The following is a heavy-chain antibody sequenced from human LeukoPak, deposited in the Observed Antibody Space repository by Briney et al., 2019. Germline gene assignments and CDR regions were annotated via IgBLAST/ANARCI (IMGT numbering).Heavy chain of an antibody. J-gene: IGHJ6*03. Sequence: SETLSLTCTVSGGSISSSSYYWGWIRQPPEKGLEWIGSIYYSGSTYYNPSLKNRVTIFVDTSKNQFSLKLSSVTAADTAVYYCARRYYDSSGYLRYYYMDVWGKGTTVTVSS. V-gene: IGHV4-39*01. CDR1: GGSISSSSYY. D-gene: IGHD3-22*01. CDR2: IYYSGST. CDR3: ARRYYDSSGYLRYYYMDV.